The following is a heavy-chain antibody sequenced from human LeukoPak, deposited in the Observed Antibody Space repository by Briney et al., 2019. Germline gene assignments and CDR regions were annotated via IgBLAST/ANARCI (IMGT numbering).Heavy chain of an antibody. CDR1: GDSITAYY. J-gene: IGHJ4*02. Sequence: SETLSLTCTVSGDSITAYYWSWIRQPPGKGLEWIGYVYYTGSTEYNPSLRSRVTISLEMSTHQFSLNLTSVTAADTAVYYCATNTGTVFDYWGQGALVTVSS. CDR3: ATNTGTVFDY. D-gene: IGHD7-27*01. CDR2: VYYTGST. V-gene: IGHV4-59*01.